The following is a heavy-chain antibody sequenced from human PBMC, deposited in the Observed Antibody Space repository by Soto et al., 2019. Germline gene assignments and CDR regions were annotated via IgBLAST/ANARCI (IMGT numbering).Heavy chain of an antibody. D-gene: IGHD2-2*01. CDR2: INHSGST. V-gene: IGHV4-34*01. CDR1: GGSFSGYY. J-gene: IGHJ5*02. CDR3: ARRREYCSGTSCSDLWFDP. Sequence: SETLSLTCAVHGGSFSGYYWDWIRQPPGKGLEWIGEINHSGSTNYNPSLKSRVTISVDTSKNQFSLKLSSVTAADTAVYYCARRREYCSGTSCSDLWFDPWGQGTLVTVSS.